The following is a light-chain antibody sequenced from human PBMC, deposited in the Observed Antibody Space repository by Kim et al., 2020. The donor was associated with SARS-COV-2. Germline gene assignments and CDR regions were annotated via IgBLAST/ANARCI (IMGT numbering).Light chain of an antibody. Sequence: EILMTQSPATLSVSPGERATLSCRASQSVRSNLAWYQQKPGQTPRLVIYDASTRATGIPARFVGSGSGTEFTLTISSLQSEDFAVYYCQQYGNWYSFGQGTKLEI. V-gene: IGKV3-15*01. CDR1: QSVRSN. CDR2: DAS. J-gene: IGKJ2*03. CDR3: QQYGNWYS.